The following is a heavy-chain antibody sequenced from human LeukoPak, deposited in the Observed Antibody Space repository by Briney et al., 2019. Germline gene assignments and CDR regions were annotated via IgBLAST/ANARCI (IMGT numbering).Heavy chain of an antibody. Sequence: GGSLRLSCSASGFTFSGHFMHWVRQAPGKGLEYVSSISINGDKTYYAESVKGRFTISRDNSKNTLYLQLSSLRVEDTAVYYCIKNRIGTWSFDHWGQGTLLTVSS. D-gene: IGHD1-26*01. J-gene: IGHJ4*02. CDR1: GFTFSGHF. CDR3: IKNRIGTWSFDH. V-gene: IGHV3-64D*06. CDR2: ISINGDKT.